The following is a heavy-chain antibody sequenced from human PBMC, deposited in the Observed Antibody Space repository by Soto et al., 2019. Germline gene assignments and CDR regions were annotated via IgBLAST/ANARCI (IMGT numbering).Heavy chain of an antibody. CDR1: GFSLSTSGVG. Sequence: QITLKESGPTLMKPTQTLTLTCTFSGFSLSTSGVGVGWIRQPPGKALEWLALIYWDDDKRYSPSLKSRLTITKDTSKNQVVLTMTNMDPVDTATYYCAWGDTAMVLDYWGQGTLVTVSS. D-gene: IGHD5-18*01. J-gene: IGHJ4*02. V-gene: IGHV2-5*02. CDR2: IYWDDDK. CDR3: AWGDTAMVLDY.